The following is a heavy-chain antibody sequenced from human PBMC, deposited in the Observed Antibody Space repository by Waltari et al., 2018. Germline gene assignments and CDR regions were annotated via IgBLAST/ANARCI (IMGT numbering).Heavy chain of an antibody. J-gene: IGHJ5*02. CDR3: ARASYYYDSSGYQERGWFDP. Sequence: QVQLQESGPGLVKPSQTLSLTCTVSGGSICSGGYYWSWIRQHPGKGLEWIGYIYHSGSTYYNPSLKSRVTISVDTSKNQFSLKLSSVTAADTAVYYCARASYYYDSSGYQERGWFDPWGQGTLVTVSS. CDR2: IYHSGST. V-gene: IGHV4-31*03. D-gene: IGHD3-22*01. CDR1: GGSICSGGYY.